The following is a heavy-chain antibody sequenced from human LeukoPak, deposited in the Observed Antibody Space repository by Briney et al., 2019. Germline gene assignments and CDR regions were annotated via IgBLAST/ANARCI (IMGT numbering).Heavy chain of an antibody. D-gene: IGHD6-19*01. CDR2: INSRGTTI. CDR1: GFTFNSYP. CDR3: ARDDPRIAVEVGDY. Sequence: PGGSLRLSCSASGFTFNSYPVHWVRQSPGKGLEWVAYINSRGTTIYYADSVKGRFTISRDNAKNSLYLQMNSLRADDSAVYYCARDDPRIAVEVGDYWGQGTLVTVSS. J-gene: IGHJ4*02. V-gene: IGHV3-48*03.